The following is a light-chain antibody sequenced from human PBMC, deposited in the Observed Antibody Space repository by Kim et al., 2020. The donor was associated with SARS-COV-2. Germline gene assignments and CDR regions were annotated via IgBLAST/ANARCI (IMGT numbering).Light chain of an antibody. CDR3: QQYSIYSYT. CDR1: QSVDSW. V-gene: IGKV1-5*03. J-gene: IGKJ2*01. Sequence: DIQMTQSPSTLSAFVGDRVTITCRASQSVDSWLAWYQHKPGKAPKLLLYKASILESGVPSRFSGSVSGTEFTLTISSLQPDDFGTYYCQQYSIYSYTFGQGTKLEI. CDR2: KAS.